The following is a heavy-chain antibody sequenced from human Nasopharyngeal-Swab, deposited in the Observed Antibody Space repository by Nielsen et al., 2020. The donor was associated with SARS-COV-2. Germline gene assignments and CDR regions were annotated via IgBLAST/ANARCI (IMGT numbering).Heavy chain of an antibody. CDR2: ISISGATT. J-gene: IGHJ4*02. V-gene: IGHV3-23*01. CDR1: GFTFSNSA. Sequence: GGSLRLSCSVSGFTFSNSALCWVRQAPGKGLEWVSAISISGATTFYADSVRGRFTISRDNDRNTVYLQMSSLTVEDTAIYCCAKEEVPNDYWGQGTLVTVSS. D-gene: IGHD4/OR15-4a*01. CDR3: AKEEVPNDY.